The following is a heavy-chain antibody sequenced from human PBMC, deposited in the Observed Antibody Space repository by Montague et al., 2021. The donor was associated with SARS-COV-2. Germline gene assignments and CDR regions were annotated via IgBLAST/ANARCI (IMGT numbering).Heavy chain of an antibody. CDR2: MCETGNM. Sequence: SETLSLTCTVSSGSLSNYYWSWIRQSPDKGLEWIGYMCETGNMIYNPSLRSRVSISADTSKSQFSLRLTSVTAADSARYYCARNMAYWGQGVLVTV. CDR1: SGSLSNYY. J-gene: IGHJ4*02. V-gene: IGHV4-4*09. D-gene: IGHD2/OR15-2a*01. CDR3: ARNMAY.